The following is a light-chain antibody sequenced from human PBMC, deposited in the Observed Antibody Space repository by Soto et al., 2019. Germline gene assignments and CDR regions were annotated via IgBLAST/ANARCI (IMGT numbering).Light chain of an antibody. CDR1: QSVSSSY. Sequence: IVLTQSPATLSVSPGERATLSCRAIQSVSSSYLAWYQQKPGQAPRLLIYGASSRATGIPDRFSGSGSGTDFTLTISRLEPEDYAVYYCQQYGSSPGWTFGQGTKVDIK. CDR2: GAS. CDR3: QQYGSSPGWT. J-gene: IGKJ1*01. V-gene: IGKV3-20*01.